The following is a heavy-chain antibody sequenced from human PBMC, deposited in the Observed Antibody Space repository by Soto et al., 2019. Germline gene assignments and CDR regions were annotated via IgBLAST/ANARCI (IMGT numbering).Heavy chain of an antibody. J-gene: IGHJ4*02. D-gene: IGHD4-17*01. V-gene: IGHV3-30-3*01. CDR3: ARSTTVTTFGSY. CDR1: GFTFSSYA. CDR2: ISYDGSNK. Sequence: GGSLRLSCAASGFTFSSYAMHWVRQAPGKGLEWVAVISYDGSNKYYADSVKGRFTISRDNSKNTLYLQMNSLRAEDTAVYYCARSTTVTTFGSYWGQGTLVTVSS.